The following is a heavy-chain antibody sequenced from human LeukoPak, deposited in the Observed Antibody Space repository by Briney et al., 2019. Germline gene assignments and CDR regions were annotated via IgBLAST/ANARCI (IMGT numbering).Heavy chain of an antibody. CDR2: ISYDGSNK. D-gene: IGHD3-16*01. CDR1: GLTFSSYG. Sequence: PGGSLRLSCAASGLTFSSYGMHWVRQAPGKGLEWVAVISYDGSNKYYADSVKGRFTISRDNSKNTLYLQMSSLRAEDTAVYYCARDKGGWAFDIWGQGTMVTVSS. CDR3: ARDKGGWAFDI. V-gene: IGHV3-30*03. J-gene: IGHJ3*02.